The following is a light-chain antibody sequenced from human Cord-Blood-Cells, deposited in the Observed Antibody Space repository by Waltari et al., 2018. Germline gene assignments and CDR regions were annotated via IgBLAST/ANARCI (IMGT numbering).Light chain of an antibody. CDR2: SNN. V-gene: IGLV1-44*01. CDR1: SSNIGRNT. Sequence: QSVLTQPPSASGTPGQRVTISCSGSSSNIGRNTVNWYQQPPGTAPKLLIYSNNQRPSGVPDRFSGSKSGTSASLAISGLQSEDEADYYCAAWDDSLNGLYVFGTGTKVTVL. CDR3: AAWDDSLNGLYV. J-gene: IGLJ1*01.